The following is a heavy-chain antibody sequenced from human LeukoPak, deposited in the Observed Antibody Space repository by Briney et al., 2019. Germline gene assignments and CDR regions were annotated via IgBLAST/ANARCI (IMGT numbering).Heavy chain of an antibody. CDR2: IYYDGGNK. D-gene: IGHD3-10*01. J-gene: IGHJ4*02. V-gene: IGHV3-33*01. Sequence: PGRSLRLSCAASGFTFSTYGMHWVRQAPGKGLEWVAFIYYDGGNKYYADSVKGRFTVSRDNSKNTLYLRMNILRAEDTGVYYCTREEVRAPLDNWGQGTLVTVSS. CDR3: TREEVRAPLDN. CDR1: GFTFSTYG.